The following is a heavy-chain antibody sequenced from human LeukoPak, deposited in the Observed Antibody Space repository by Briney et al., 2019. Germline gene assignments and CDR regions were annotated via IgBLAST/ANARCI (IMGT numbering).Heavy chain of an antibody. J-gene: IGHJ5*02. D-gene: IGHD3-16*01. CDR3: TRSFGWFDL. Sequence: GGSLRLSCAASGFTLSGSAMHWVRQASGQGLEWVGRIRSKANNYATTYAASVKGRFTISRDDSKNTAYLQMNSLKTEDTAVYYCTRSFGWFDLWGQGTLVTVSS. CDR1: GFTLSGSA. CDR2: IRSKANNYAT. V-gene: IGHV3-73*01.